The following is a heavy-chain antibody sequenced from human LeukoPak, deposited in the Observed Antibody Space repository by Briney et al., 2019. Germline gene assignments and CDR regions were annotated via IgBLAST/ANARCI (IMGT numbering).Heavy chain of an antibody. V-gene: IGHV3-48*02. CDR2: IRSVSDTV. J-gene: IGHJ4*02. CDR3: ARDHLWAFDY. D-gene: IGHD1-26*01. CDR1: GFTFSSYG. Sequence: PGGSLRLSCAASGFTFSSYGMNWVRQAPGKGLEWVAYIRSVSDTVYYADSVKGRFTISTDSAQNSLFLHMNSLRDEDSAVYYCARDHLWAFDYWGQGALVTVSS.